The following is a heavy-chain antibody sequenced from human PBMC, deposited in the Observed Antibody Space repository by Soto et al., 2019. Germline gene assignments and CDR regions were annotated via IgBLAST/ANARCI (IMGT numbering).Heavy chain of an antibody. CDR1: GFTFTKYG. J-gene: IGHJ6*02. D-gene: IGHD4-4*01. Sequence: PVGSLRLSCEVSGFTFTKYGMHWVRQAPGKGLEWVAVISYDGNKEYFADSVKGRFTISRDNARNKLYLQMNSLRGNDTAVYYCVKDSYSNYSPYYYYAMDVWGQGTTVTVSS. CDR2: ISYDGNKE. V-gene: IGHV3-30*18. CDR3: VKDSYSNYSPYYYYAMDV.